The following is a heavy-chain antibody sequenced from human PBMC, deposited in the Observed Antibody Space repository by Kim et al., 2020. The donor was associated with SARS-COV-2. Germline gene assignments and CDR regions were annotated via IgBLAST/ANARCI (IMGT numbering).Heavy chain of an antibody. D-gene: IGHD3-3*01. Sequence: GGSLRLSCAASGFTFNNYVMHWVRQAPGKGLEWVAVIAYDGSNRYYADSVKGRFTISRDNSTNTLYLQMNSLRAEDTAVYYCAKPLRDFWRGYFWGVDV. V-gene: IGHV3-30*18. CDR2: IAYDGSNR. CDR3: AKPLRDFWRGYFWGVDV. J-gene: IGHJ6*01. CDR1: GFTFNNYV.